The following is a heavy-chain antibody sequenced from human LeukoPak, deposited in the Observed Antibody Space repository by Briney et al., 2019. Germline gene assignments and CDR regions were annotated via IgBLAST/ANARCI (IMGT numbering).Heavy chain of an antibody. D-gene: IGHD4-11*01. V-gene: IGHV3-23*01. J-gene: IGHJ4*02. CDR1: GFTFSNYV. CDR2: ISGSGGST. CDR3: AKPDDYSNYFDY. Sequence: GGSLRLSCAASGFTFSNYVMIWVRQAPGKGLEWVSAISGSGGSTYYADSVKGRFTISRDNSKNTLYLQMNSLRAEDTAVYYCAKPDDYSNYFDYWGQGTLVTVSS.